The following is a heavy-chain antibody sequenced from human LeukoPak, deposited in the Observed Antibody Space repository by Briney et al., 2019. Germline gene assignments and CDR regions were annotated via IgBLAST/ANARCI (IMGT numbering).Heavy chain of an antibody. Sequence: GESLKISCQGSGYSFTTYWIGWVRQMPGKGLEWMGIIYPGDSDTRYSPSFQGQVTISADKSISTAYLQWSSLKASDTAMYYCARHVSTYYYDSSGYYSHSPFDYWGQGTLVTVSS. CDR3: ARHVSTYYYDSSGYYSHSPFDY. V-gene: IGHV5-51*01. J-gene: IGHJ4*02. CDR2: IYPGDSDT. CDR1: GYSFTTYW. D-gene: IGHD3-22*01.